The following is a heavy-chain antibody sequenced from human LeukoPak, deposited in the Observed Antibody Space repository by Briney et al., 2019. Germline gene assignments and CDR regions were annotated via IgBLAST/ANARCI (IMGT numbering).Heavy chain of an antibody. CDR3: AIEEGTSPFDY. CDR1: GFTFSSYW. Sequence: GGSLRLSCAVSGFTFSSYWMSWVRQAPGKGLEWVANIKQDGSERYYVGSVKGRFTISRDNAKNSLYLQMNSLRVEDTAVYYCAIEEGTSPFDYWGQGTLVTVSS. V-gene: IGHV3-7*01. J-gene: IGHJ4*02. CDR2: IKQDGSER. D-gene: IGHD3-10*01.